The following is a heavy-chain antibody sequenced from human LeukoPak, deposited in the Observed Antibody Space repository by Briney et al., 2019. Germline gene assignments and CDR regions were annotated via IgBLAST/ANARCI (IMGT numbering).Heavy chain of an antibody. CDR1: GYTFTSYD. CDR3: ARVYSSGWYLDYYYYYYMDV. V-gene: IGHV1-8*01. Sequence: ASVKVSCKASGYTFTSYDINWVRQATGQELEWMGWMNPNSGNTGYAQKFQGRVTMTRNTSISTAYMELSSLRSEDTAVYYCARVYSSGWYLDYYYYYYMDVWGKGTTVTISS. D-gene: IGHD6-19*01. J-gene: IGHJ6*03. CDR2: MNPNSGNT.